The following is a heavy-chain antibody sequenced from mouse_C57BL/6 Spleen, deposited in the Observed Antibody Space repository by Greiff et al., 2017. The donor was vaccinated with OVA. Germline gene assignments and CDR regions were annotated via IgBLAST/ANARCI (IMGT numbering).Heavy chain of an antibody. CDR2: IDPSDSYT. Sequence: VQLQQPGAELVMPGASVKLSCKASGYTFTSYWMHWVKQRPGQGLEWIGEIDPSDSYTNYNQKFKGKSTLTVDKSSSTAYMQLSSLTSEDSAVYYCARSRDGHLGYFDVWGTGTTVTVSS. V-gene: IGHV1-69*01. CDR3: ARSRDGHLGYFDV. J-gene: IGHJ1*03. D-gene: IGHD3-3*01. CDR1: GYTFTSYW.